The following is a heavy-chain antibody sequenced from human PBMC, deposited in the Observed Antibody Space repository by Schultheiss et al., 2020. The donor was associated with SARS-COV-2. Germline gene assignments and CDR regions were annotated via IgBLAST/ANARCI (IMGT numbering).Heavy chain of an antibody. J-gene: IGHJ6*02. CDR1: GGSFSGYY. CDR2: INHSGST. CDR3: ARVQKLMITFGGAKDYYGMDV. D-gene: IGHD3-16*01. Sequence: ETLSLTCAVYGGSFSGYYWSWIRQPPGKGLEWIGEINHSGSTNYNPSLKSRVTISVDTSKNQFSLKLSSVTAADTGVYYCARVQKLMITFGGAKDYYGMDVWGQGTTVTVSS. V-gene: IGHV4-34*01.